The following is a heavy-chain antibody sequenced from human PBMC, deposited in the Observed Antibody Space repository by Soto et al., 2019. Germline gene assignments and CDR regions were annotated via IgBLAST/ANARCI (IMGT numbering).Heavy chain of an antibody. CDR2: IYPGDSET. Sequence: GAALKISCEGSGYSFINYWIAWVRQMPGKGLEWMGTIYPGDSETSYSPSFQGQVTISADKSISTAYLQWSSLKASDTAMYYCARGGADKKYYCMDVWGQGTTVTVSS. V-gene: IGHV5-51*01. CDR3: ARGGADKKYYCMDV. D-gene: IGHD3-16*01. J-gene: IGHJ6*02. CDR1: GYSFINYW.